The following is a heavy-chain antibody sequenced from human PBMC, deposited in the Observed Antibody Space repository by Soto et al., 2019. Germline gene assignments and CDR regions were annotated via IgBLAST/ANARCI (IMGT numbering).Heavy chain of an antibody. CDR2: FSGSGGST. D-gene: IGHD1-26*01. CDR3: AKVSHRGSYYFDY. CDR1: GFTFSDYA. Sequence: GGSLRLSCAASGFTFSDYAMSWVRQTPGKGLDWVSAFSGSGGSTYYADSVKGRFTISRDNSKNTLYLQMNSLRAEDTAVYYCAKVSHRGSYYFDYWGQGTLVTVS. V-gene: IGHV3-23*01. J-gene: IGHJ4*02.